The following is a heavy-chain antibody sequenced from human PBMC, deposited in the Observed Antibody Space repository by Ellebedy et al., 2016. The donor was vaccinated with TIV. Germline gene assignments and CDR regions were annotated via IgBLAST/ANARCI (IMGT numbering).Heavy chain of an antibody. V-gene: IGHV4-61*01. J-gene: IGHJ4*02. CDR1: GGSVSSGSYY. CDR2: IYYTGST. CDR3: ATIDSGYDLYFEN. D-gene: IGHD5-12*01. Sequence: SETLSLXXTVSGGSVSSGSYYWSWIRQPPGKGLEWIGYIYYTGSTKYNPSLKSRVSISLDTSKKQFSLNLDSVTAADTATYYCATIDSGYDLYFENWGQGTPVTVSS.